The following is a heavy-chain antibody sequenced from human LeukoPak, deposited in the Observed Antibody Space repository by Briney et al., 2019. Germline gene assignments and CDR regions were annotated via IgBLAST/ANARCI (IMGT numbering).Heavy chain of an antibody. D-gene: IGHD3-22*01. CDR3: AKRGVVIRVILVGFHKEAYYFDS. CDR2: ISDSGGST. CDR1: GITLSNYG. V-gene: IGHV3-23*01. Sequence: GGSLRPSCAVSGITLSNYGMSWVRQAPGKGLEWVAGISDSGGSTNYADSVKGRFTISRDNPKNTLYLQMNSLRAEDTAVYFCAKRGVVIRVILVGFHKEAYYFDSWGQGALVTVSS. J-gene: IGHJ4*02.